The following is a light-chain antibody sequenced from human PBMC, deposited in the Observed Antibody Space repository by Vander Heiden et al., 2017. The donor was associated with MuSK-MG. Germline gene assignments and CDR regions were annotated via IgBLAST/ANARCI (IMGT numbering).Light chain of an antibody. CDR2: GAS. CDR1: QSVGSN. V-gene: IGKV3-15*01. CDR3: QQYNDWPPLFT. Sequence: EIVMTQSPVTLSVSPGDRATLSCSASQSVGSNLAWYQQRPGQTPRLLIYGASTRATGIPSRFTGSGSGTEFSLSISSLQSEDFAVYYCQQYNDWPPLFTFGPGTKVEIK. J-gene: IGKJ3*01.